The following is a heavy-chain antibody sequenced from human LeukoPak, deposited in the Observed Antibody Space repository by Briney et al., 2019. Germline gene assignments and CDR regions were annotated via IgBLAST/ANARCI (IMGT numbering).Heavy chain of an antibody. CDR3: ARNLYSYGSFWFDP. CDR1: GYTFTSYD. Sequence: ASVKVSCTASGYTFTSYDINWVRPATGQGLEWMGWMNPNSGNTGYAQKFQGRVTMTRNTSISTAYMELSSLRSEDTAVYYCARNLYSYGSFWFDPWGQGTLVTVSS. CDR2: MNPNSGNT. D-gene: IGHD5-18*01. J-gene: IGHJ5*02. V-gene: IGHV1-8*01.